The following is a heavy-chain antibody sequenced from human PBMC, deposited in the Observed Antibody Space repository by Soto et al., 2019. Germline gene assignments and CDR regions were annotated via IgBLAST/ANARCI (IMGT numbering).Heavy chain of an antibody. CDR1: GFNFRSYA. J-gene: IGHJ4*02. D-gene: IGHD6-13*01. CDR3: AKGRGSSWTIDY. Sequence: EVELSESGGGLVQPGGSLRLSCAASGFNFRSYAMSWVRRAPGKGLEWVSAISGSGGTSYFADSVRGRFTISRDNSKNTLYLQLSSLRVEDTVEYFCAKGRGSSWTIDYWGQGTLVTVSS. CDR2: ISGSGGTS. V-gene: IGHV3-23*01.